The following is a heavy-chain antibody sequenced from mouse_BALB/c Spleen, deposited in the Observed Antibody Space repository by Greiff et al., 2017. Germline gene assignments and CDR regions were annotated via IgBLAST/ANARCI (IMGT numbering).Heavy chain of an antibody. V-gene: IGHV1S29*02. CDR3: AREAGNPYYAMDY. Sequence: VHLVESGPELVKPGASVKISCKASGYTFTDYNMHWVKQSHGKSLEWIGYIYPYNGGTGYNQKFKSKATLTVDNSSSTAYMELRSLTSEDSAVYYCAREAGNPYYAMDYWGQGTSVTVSS. CDR1: GYTFTDYN. D-gene: IGHD2-1*01. J-gene: IGHJ4*01. CDR2: IYPYNGGT.